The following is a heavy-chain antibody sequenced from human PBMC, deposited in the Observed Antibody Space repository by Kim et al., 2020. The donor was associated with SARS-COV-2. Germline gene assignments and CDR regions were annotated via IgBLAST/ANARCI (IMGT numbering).Heavy chain of an antibody. J-gene: IGHJ5*02. V-gene: IGHV4-34*01. CDR3: ARGPARHIVVVPAAIPLNWFDP. D-gene: IGHD2-2*01. Sequence: SETLSRTCAVYGGSFSGYYWSWIRQPPGKGLEWIGEINHSGSTNYNPSLKSRVTISVDTSKNQFSLKLSSVTAADTAVYYCARGPARHIVVVPAAIPLNWFDPWGQGTLVTVSS. CDR2: INHSGST. CDR1: GGSFSGYY.